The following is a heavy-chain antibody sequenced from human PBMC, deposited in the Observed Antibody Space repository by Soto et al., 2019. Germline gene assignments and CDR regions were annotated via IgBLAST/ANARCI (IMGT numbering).Heavy chain of an antibody. J-gene: IGHJ4*02. CDR1: GFDFNRYS. CDR3: TSSTSPDAY. CDR2: INSGSTSV. Sequence: EVQVVESGGGLVQPGGSVRLSCVASGFDFNRYSMNWVRQAPGKGLEWISYINSGSTSVFYADSVRGRFTISRDNAKNSLYLQMKSLRAEDTAVYYCTSSTSPDAYWGQGTLVTVSS. V-gene: IGHV3-48*04. D-gene: IGHD2-2*01.